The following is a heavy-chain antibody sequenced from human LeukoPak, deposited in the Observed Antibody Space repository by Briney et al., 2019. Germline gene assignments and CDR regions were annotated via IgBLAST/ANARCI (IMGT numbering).Heavy chain of an antibody. CDR1: GGTFSSCA. V-gene: IGHV1-69*13. Sequence: SVKVSCKASGGTFSSCAISWVRQAPGQGLEWMGGIIHIFGTADYAQKFQGRVTITADESTSTAYMELSSLRSGDTAVYYCARVPDYDILTGYPYYFDYWGQGTLVTVSS. CDR2: IIHIFGTA. CDR3: ARVPDYDILTGYPYYFDY. D-gene: IGHD3-9*01. J-gene: IGHJ4*02.